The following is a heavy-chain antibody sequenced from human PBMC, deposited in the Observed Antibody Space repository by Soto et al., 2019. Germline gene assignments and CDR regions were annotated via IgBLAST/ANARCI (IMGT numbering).Heavy chain of an antibody. CDR3: APGRVYYCSEY. CDR2: VYYSDTT. CDR1: GGNIASYY. V-gene: IGHV4-59*03. J-gene: IGHJ4*02. D-gene: IGHD3-10*01. Sequence: QVQLQESGPGLVKPSETLSLTCSISGGNIASYYWSWIRQSPGKGLEWIGYVYYSDTTHYQPSLTHSPTLKSGVAISSDPAMNQSSLRLSSVTTADTAVYYCAPGRVYYCSEYWGRGSLVTVSS.